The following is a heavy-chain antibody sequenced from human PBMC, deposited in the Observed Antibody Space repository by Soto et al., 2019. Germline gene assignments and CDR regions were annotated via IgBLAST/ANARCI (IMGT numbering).Heavy chain of an antibody. D-gene: IGHD1-26*01. J-gene: IGHJ4*02. CDR2: IYYSGST. CDR1: GGSISSGGYY. Sequence: SETLSLTCTVSGGSISSGGYYWSWIRQHPGKGLEWIGYIYYSGSTYYNPSLKSRVTISVDRSKNQFSLKLSSVTAADTAVYYCARVATNLYYFDYWGQGTLVTVSS. CDR3: ARVATNLYYFDY. V-gene: IGHV4-31*03.